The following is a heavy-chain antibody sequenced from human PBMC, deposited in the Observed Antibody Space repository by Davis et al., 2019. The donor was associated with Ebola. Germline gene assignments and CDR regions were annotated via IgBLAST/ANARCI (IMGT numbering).Heavy chain of an antibody. CDR2: IKSKTDGGTT. J-gene: IGHJ4*02. CDR1: GFTFSNAW. V-gene: IGHV3-15*01. Sequence: GESLKISCAASGFTFSNAWMSWVRQAPGKGLEWVGRIKSKTDGGTTDYAAPVKGRFTISRDDSKNTLYLQMNSLKTEDTAVYYCTTEGPYYDFWSGYYPDYWGQGTLVTVSS. CDR3: TTEGPYYDFWSGYYPDY. D-gene: IGHD3-3*01.